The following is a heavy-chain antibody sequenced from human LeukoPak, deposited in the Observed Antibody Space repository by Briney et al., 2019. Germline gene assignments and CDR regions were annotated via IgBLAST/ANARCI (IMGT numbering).Heavy chain of an antibody. V-gene: IGHV3-30*03. CDR3: AIAASSGWYRNYYGMDV. Sequence: GGSLRLSCAASGVTFRSYGMHWVRQAPGKGLEWVALISSDGNDKLYGDSVRGRFTISRDDSKSTLYLQMNSLRAEDTAVYYCAIAASSGWYRNYYGMDVWGQGTTVTVSS. J-gene: IGHJ6*02. D-gene: IGHD6-19*01. CDR1: GVTFRSYG. CDR2: ISSDGNDK.